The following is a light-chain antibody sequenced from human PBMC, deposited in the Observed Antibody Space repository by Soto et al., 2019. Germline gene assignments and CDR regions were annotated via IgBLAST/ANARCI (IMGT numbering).Light chain of an antibody. Sequence: EIVLTQSPGTLSLSPGERATLSCRASQSVSSSYLAWYQQKPGQAPRLLIYGASSSATGIPDRFSGSGSGPDFTLTISRLEPEDFAVYYCQQYGSSPGTFGQGTKVELK. CDR2: GAS. CDR1: QSVSSSY. CDR3: QQYGSSPGT. J-gene: IGKJ1*01. V-gene: IGKV3-20*01.